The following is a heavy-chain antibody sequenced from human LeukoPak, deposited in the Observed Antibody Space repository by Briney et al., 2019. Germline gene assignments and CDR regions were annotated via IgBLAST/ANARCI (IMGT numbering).Heavy chain of an antibody. V-gene: IGHV3-74*01. Sequence: GGSLRLSCAASGFTFSSYWMHWVRQAPGKGLVWVSRIKSDGSTRYADSVKGRFTISRDNAKNTVSLKMNSLRAEDTGVYYCARAPSEIGGYYPEYFRHWGQGTLVTV. CDR2: IKSDGST. CDR1: GFTFSSYW. CDR3: ARAPSEIGGYYPEYFRH. D-gene: IGHD3-22*01. J-gene: IGHJ1*01.